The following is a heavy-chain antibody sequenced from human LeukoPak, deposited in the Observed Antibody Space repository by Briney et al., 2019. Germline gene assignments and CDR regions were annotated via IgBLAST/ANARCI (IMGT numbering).Heavy chain of an antibody. D-gene: IGHD2-2*01. J-gene: IGHJ6*03. CDR1: GGSFSGYY. Sequence: PSETLSLTCAVYGGSFSGYYWSWIRQPPGKGLEWIGEINHSGSTNYNPSLKSRVTISVDTSKNQFSLKLSSVTAADTAVYYCASCSTSCYGLHYYYYYMDVWGKGTTVTVSS. CDR3: ASCSTSCYGLHYYYYYMDV. V-gene: IGHV4-34*01. CDR2: INHSGST.